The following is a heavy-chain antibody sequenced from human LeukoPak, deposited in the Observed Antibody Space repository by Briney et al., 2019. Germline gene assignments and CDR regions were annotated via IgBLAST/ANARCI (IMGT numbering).Heavy chain of an antibody. V-gene: IGHV1-18*01. Sequence: GASVKVSCKASGYTFTSYGISWVRQAPGQGLEWMGWISAYNGNTNYAQKLQGRVTMTTDTSTSTAYMELRSLRSDDTAVYYCARIEDVTRGYNHAYYFDYWGQGTLVTFSS. J-gene: IGHJ4*02. D-gene: IGHD5-18*01. CDR3: ARIEDVTRGYNHAYYFDY. CDR2: ISAYNGNT. CDR1: GYTFTSYG.